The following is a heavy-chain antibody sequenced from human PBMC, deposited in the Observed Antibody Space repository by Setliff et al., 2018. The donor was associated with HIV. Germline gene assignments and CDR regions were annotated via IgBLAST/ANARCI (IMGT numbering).Heavy chain of an antibody. CDR2: IHTSGNT. CDR3: ARDRIEFVAEDPHDVFDI. D-gene: IGHD5-12*01. Sequence: SETLSLTCSVSGHSISGYYWSWIRQPTGRGLEWIGRIHTSGNTNYNPSLRGRVTMSVDMSKNQFSLKLTSVSAADTAVYYCARDRIEFVAEDPHDVFDIWGRGTLVTVSS. CDR1: GHSISGYY. V-gene: IGHV4-4*07. J-gene: IGHJ3*02.